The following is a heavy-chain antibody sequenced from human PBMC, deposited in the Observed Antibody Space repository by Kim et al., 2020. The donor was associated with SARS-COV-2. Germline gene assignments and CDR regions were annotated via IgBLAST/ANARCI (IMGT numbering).Heavy chain of an antibody. CDR3: ARVHDYSNYPGFYYYYYAMDV. J-gene: IGHJ6*02. CDR1: GGSFSGYY. CDR2: INHTGST. Sequence: SETLSLTCAVYGGSFSGYYWSWIRQPPGKGLEWIGEINHTGSTNYNPSLKSRVTISVDTSKNQFSLKLSSVTAADTAVYYCARVHDYSNYPGFYYYYYAMDVWGQGTTVTVSS. D-gene: IGHD4-4*01. V-gene: IGHV4-34*01.